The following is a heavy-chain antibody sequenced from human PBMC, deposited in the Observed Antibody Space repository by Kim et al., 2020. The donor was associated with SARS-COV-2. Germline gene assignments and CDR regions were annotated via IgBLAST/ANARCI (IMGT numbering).Heavy chain of an antibody. J-gene: IGHJ5*02. CDR2: INAGNGVT. D-gene: IGHD3-16*02. V-gene: IGHV1-3*01. Sequence: ASVKVSCKASGYDVSKYAFQWVRQAPGQRLEWMGWINAGNGVTKYAQKFQGRLIITRDTSATTASMHLSSLGYEDTAVYYCARGGEYDYVWRSFRGYFDPWGQGTLVTVSS. CDR3: ARGGEYDYVWRSFRGYFDP. CDR1: GYDVSKYA.